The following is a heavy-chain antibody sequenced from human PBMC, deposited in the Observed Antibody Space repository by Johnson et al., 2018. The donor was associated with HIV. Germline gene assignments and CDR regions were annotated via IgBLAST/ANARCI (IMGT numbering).Heavy chain of an antibody. CDR2: ISRGGSSDSFI. Sequence: VQLVESRGVLVQPGGSLRLSCAASGFTVRSNEMSWVRQAPGKGLEWVSYISRGGSSDSFIYYADSVKGRFTISRENAKNSVYLQMNSLRAEDTDVYYCAKVYGYYDSLSAGWAFDIWGQGTLVTVSS. CDR3: AKVYGYYDSLSAGWAFDI. D-gene: IGHD3-22*01. CDR1: GFTVRSNE. V-gene: IGHV3-48*03. J-gene: IGHJ3*02.